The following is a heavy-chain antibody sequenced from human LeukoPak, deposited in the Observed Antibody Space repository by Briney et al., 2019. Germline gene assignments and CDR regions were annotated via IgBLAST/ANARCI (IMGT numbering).Heavy chain of an antibody. CDR3: AKDIELFVS. CDR2: LSHGGTRT. D-gene: IGHD1-26*01. CDR1: GFTFRNLA. J-gene: IGHJ4*02. V-gene: IGHV3-23*01. Sequence: GGSLRLSCAASGFTFRNLAMSWVRQAPGKGLEWVSGLSHGGTRTFYAASVKGRFTISRDDSNSTLFLQMDSLRVEDKATYYCAKDIELFVSWGQGTLVVVSS.